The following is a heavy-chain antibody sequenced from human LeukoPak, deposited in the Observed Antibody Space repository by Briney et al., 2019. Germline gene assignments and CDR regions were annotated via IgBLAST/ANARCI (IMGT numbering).Heavy chain of an antibody. CDR3: ARSNMVRGSHYLDP. CDR1: GYTFFTYW. J-gene: IGHJ5*02. D-gene: IGHD3-10*01. Sequence: GESLKISCKGSGYTFFTYWIGWVRQMPGKGLEWMGIIYPGDSDTRYSPSFQGQVTISADKSISTAYLQWSSLKASDTAMYYCARSNMVRGSHYLDPWGQGTLVTVSS. V-gene: IGHV5-51*01. CDR2: IYPGDSDT.